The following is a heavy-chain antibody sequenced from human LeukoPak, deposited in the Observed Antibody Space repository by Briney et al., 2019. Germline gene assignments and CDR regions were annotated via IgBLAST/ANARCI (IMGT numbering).Heavy chain of an antibody. J-gene: IGHJ4*02. CDR1: GFTFYDYA. V-gene: IGHV3-9*01. D-gene: IGHD3-10*01. Sequence: PGRPLRLSCAASGFTFYDYAMHWVRQAPGKGLEWVSGISWNRGSIGHAHSVTGQHTITRDNARKSLYLQMHSPSAEDRALYYGAKGGRNVREFIDYWGQGTLVTVSS. CDR3: AKGGRNVREFIDY. CDR2: ISWNRGSI.